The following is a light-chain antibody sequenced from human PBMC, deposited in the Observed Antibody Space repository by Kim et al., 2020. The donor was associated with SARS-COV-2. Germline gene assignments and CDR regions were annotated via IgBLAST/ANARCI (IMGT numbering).Light chain of an antibody. CDR2: LNNDGSH. J-gene: IGLJ3*02. Sequence: PVLTQSPSASASLGDSVKLICTLSSGHSSNAIAWHQQQPEKGPRYLMKLNNDGSHSRGDGIPDRFSGSGSGAERYLTITSLRSEDEADYYCQTLGTGIRVFGGGTQLTVL. V-gene: IGLV4-69*01. CDR3: QTLGTGIRV. CDR1: SGHSSNA.